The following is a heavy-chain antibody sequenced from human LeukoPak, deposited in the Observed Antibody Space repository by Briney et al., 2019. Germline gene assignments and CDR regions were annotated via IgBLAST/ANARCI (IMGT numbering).Heavy chain of an antibody. Sequence: ASVRVSCKASGYTFTSYGIHWVRQAPGQRFEWLELISAYNGNTDYAEKFQGRVTLTRDTSTATAYMDLRNLRYDDTAVYFCARDLPPGGTYAYWGQGSMVIVSS. V-gene: IGHV1-18*01. D-gene: IGHD1-26*01. CDR2: ISAYNGNT. CDR1: GYTFTSYG. J-gene: IGHJ4*02. CDR3: ARDLPPGGTYAY.